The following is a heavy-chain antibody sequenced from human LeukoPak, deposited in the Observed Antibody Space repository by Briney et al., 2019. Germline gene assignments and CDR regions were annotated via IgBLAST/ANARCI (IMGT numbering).Heavy chain of an antibody. CDR2: IKQDGSEK. J-gene: IGHJ4*02. CDR1: GFTVSSNY. CDR3: AREVVVPAATDY. D-gene: IGHD2-2*01. Sequence: GGSLRLSCAASGFTVSSNYMSWVRQAPGKGLEWVANIKQDGSEKYYVDSVKGRFTISRDNAKNSLYLQMNSLRAEDTAVYYCAREVVVPAATDYWGQGTLVTVSS. V-gene: IGHV3-7*01.